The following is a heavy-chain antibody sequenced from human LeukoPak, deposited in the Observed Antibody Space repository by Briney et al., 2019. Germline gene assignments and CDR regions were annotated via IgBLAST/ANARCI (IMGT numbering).Heavy chain of an antibody. D-gene: IGHD2-15*01. CDR1: GFTFSHYW. V-gene: IGHV3-7*05. CDR3: ARDKSAFCSGGTCYPDV. CDR2: IKQEGSEK. J-gene: IGHJ6*02. Sequence: PGGSLRLSCAASGFTFSHYWMSWVRQAPGKGREWVANIKQEGSEKYYVDSVKGRFTISRDNAKNSMYLQMNSLRDEDTAVYYCARDKSAFCSGGTCYPDVWGQGTTVTVSS.